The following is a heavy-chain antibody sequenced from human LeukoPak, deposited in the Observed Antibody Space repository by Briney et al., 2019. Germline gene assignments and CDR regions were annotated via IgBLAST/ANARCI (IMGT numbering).Heavy chain of an antibody. V-gene: IGHV3-30*04. Sequence: PGGSLRLSCAASGFTFSSYVMHWVRQAPGKGLEWVAIISYDGSNEYYADSVKGRFTISRDNSKNTLYLHMNSLRAEDTAVYYCSIMVRGVIDHWGQGTLVTVSS. D-gene: IGHD3-10*01. J-gene: IGHJ4*02. CDR2: ISYDGSNE. CDR3: SIMVRGVIDH. CDR1: GFTFSSYV.